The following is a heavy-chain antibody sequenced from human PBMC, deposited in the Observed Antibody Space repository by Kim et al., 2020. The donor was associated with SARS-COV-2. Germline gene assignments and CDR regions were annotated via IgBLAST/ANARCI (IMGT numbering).Heavy chain of an antibody. J-gene: IGHJ6*02. V-gene: IGHV1-46*01. CDR1: GYTFTSYY. Sequence: ASVKVSCKASGYTFTSYYMHWVRQAPGQGLEWMGIINPSGGSTSYAQKFQGRVTMTRDTSTSTVYMELSSLRSEDTAVYYCVRDGNYGSGSYYYYYGMDVWGQGTTVTVSS. D-gene: IGHD3-10*01. CDR2: INPSGGST. CDR3: VRDGNYGSGSYYYYYGMDV.